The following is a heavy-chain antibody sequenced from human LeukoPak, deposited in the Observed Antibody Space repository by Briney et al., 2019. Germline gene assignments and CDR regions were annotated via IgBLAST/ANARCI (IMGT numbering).Heavy chain of an antibody. J-gene: IGHJ4*02. Sequence: QSSETLSLTCTVSGGSISGHYWSWIRQPPGKGLEWIGEINHSGSTNYNPSLKSRVTISVDTSKNQFSLKLSSVTAADTAVYYCARVEMATVSDWGQGTLVTVSS. CDR2: INHSGST. V-gene: IGHV4-34*01. CDR3: ARVEMATVSD. D-gene: IGHD5-24*01. CDR1: GGSISGHY.